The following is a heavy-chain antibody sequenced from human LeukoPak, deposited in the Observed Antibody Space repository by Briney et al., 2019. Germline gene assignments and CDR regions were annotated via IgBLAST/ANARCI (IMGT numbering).Heavy chain of an antibody. V-gene: IGHV3-23*01. CDR1: GFTFSDYA. CDR2: LSGSGGHT. Sequence: PGGSLRLSCAASGFTFSDYAMSWVRQAPGKGLEWVSGLSGSGGHTYYADSVKGRLTISRDNSKNTLYLQMNNLRAEDTAIYYCAKSLDTGFDFWGQGTLVTVSS. CDR3: AKSLDTGFDF. J-gene: IGHJ4*02. D-gene: IGHD5-18*01.